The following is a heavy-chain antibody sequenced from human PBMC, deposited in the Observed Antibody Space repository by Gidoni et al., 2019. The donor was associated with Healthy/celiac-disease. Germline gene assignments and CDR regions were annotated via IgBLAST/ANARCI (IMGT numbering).Heavy chain of an antibody. Sequence: EVQLVESGGGLVQPGGSMRLSCAAPGFTFRSCRMSWVRQAPGKGLEWVANIKQDGSEKYYVDSVKGRFTISRDNAKNSMYLQMNSLRAEDTAVYYCARGSRLYYGGNHARFDPWGQGTLVTVSS. CDR1: GFTFRSCR. CDR3: ARGSRLYYGGNHARFDP. D-gene: IGHD4-17*01. CDR2: IKQDGSEK. V-gene: IGHV3-7*01. J-gene: IGHJ5*02.